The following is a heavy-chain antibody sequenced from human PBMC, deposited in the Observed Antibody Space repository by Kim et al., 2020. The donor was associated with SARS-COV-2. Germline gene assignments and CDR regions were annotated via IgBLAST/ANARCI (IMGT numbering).Heavy chain of an antibody. CDR1: GYSFTSYW. J-gene: IGHJ5*02. CDR3: ARRLPAYAYSGYDYGHWFDP. V-gene: IGHV5-10-1*01. CDR2: IDPSDSYT. D-gene: IGHD5-12*01. Sequence: GESLKISCKGSGYSFTSYWISWVRQMPGKGLEWMGRIDPSDSYTNYSPSFQVPVTISTDKSISTAYLQWSSLKASDTAMYYCARRLPAYAYSGYDYGHWFDPWGQGTLVTVSS.